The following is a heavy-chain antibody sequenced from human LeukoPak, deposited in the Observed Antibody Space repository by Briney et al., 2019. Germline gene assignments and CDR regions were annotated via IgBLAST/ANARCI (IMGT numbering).Heavy chain of an antibody. V-gene: IGHV3-7*04. CDR2: IKQDGSEK. Sequence: GGSLRLSCGVSGLIFNTYWMSWVRQAPGKGLEWVANIKQDGSEKYYVDSVKGRFTISRDNAKNSLYLQMNSLRAEDTAVYYCARASRPPGGFDYWGQGTLVTVSS. D-gene: IGHD3-10*01. CDR1: GLIFNTYW. CDR3: ARASRPPGGFDY. J-gene: IGHJ4*02.